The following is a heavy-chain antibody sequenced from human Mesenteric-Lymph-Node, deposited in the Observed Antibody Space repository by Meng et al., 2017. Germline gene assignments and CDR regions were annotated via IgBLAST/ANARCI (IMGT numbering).Heavy chain of an antibody. D-gene: IGHD3-16*01. Sequence: GESLKISCAGSGFTFSSYEVNWVRQAPGKGLEWVANIKQDGSEKYYVDSVKGRFTISRDNAKNSLYLQMNSLRAEDTAVYYCAREYDGTYYYYYGMDVWGQGTTVTVSS. J-gene: IGHJ6*02. V-gene: IGHV3-7*01. CDR1: GFTFSSYE. CDR2: IKQDGSEK. CDR3: AREYDGTYYYYYGMDV.